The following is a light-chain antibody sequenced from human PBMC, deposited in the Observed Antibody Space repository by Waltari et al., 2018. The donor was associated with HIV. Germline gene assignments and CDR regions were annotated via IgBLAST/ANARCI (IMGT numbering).Light chain of an antibody. J-gene: IGLJ2*01. Sequence: QSALTQPASVSGSPGQSITISCTGPSSGDFTFVSWYQQHPGKAPKVIIYEGEYRASGVSARFSASKSDLTASLTISGLQTDDEANYYCSSYTGRISLFGGGTKLTVL. CDR2: EGE. V-gene: IGLV2-14*01. CDR1: SSGDFTF. CDR3: SSYTGRISL.